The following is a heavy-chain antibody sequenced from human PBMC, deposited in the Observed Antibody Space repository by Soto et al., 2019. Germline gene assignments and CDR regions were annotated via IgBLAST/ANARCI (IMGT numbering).Heavy chain of an antibody. V-gene: IGHV4-59*01. J-gene: IGHJ3*02. D-gene: IGHD3-9*01. CDR3: ARGLNTGFYRAFDI. Sequence: QVQLQESGPGLVKPPETLSLTCTVFGGSINNYYWGWIRQAPGKGLDWIGHIYYRGSPNYNSSLKSRVTISADTSKNQVSLKLTSMTAADTAVYYCARGLNTGFYRAFDIWGQGTMVTVSS. CDR2: IYYRGSP. CDR1: GGSINNYY.